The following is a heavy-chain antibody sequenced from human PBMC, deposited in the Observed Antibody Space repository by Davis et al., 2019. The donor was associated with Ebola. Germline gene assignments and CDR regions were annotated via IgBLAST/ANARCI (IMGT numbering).Heavy chain of an antibody. CDR3: GKADCGGDCRVVDY. J-gene: IGHJ4*02. V-gene: IGHV3-43*02. Sequence: ETLSLTCAASGFTFSSYSMNWVRQAPGKGLECVSLISGDGGRTYYADSVKGRFTISRDNSKNSLYLQMNSLRTEDTALYYCGKADCGGDCRVVDYWGQGTLVTVSS. CDR2: ISGDGGRT. D-gene: IGHD2-21*02. CDR1: GFTFSSYS.